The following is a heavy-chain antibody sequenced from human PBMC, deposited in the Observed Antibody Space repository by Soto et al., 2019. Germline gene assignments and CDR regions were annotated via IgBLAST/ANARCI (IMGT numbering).Heavy chain of an antibody. V-gene: IGHV4-34*01. Sequence: QVQLQQWGAGLLKPSETLSLTCAVYGGSFSGYYWSWIRQPPGKGLEWIGEINHSGSTNYNPSLKSRVTISVDTSKNQFSLKLSSVTAADTAVYYCARARQLDNYYYYGMDVWGQGTTVTVSS. CDR1: GGSFSGYY. CDR3: ARARQLDNYYYYGMDV. J-gene: IGHJ6*02. D-gene: IGHD6-6*01. CDR2: INHSGST.